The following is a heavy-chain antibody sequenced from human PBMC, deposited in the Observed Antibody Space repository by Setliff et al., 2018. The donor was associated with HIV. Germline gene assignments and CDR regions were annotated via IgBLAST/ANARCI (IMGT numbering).Heavy chain of an antibody. CDR2: TIPVVGTP. CDR3: AREVSVGDPYYSYYYMDV. V-gene: IGHV1-69*06. J-gene: IGHJ6*03. CDR1: GGTFSTYG. Sequence: ASVKVSCKASGGTFSTYGITWVRQAPGQGLEWMGGTIPVVGTPTYAQKFQGRVTIIADKSTSTAYMELSSLRSEDTAVYYCAREVSVGDPYYSYYYMDVWGEGTTVTVSS. D-gene: IGHD1-26*01.